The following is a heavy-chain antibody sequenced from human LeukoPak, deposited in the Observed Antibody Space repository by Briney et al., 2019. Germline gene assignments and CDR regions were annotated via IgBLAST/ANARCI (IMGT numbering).Heavy chain of an antibody. CDR1: GYTFTGYF. J-gene: IGHJ4*02. D-gene: IGHD1-26*01. CDR3: APLGLIGNFDY. Sequence: EASVKVSCKASGYTFTGYFLHWVRQAPGQGLEWIGWINPNSGGTNFAQKFQGRVTMTRNTSISTAYMELNRLRSDDTAVYYCAPLGLIGNFDYWGQGTLVTVSS. V-gene: IGHV1-2*02. CDR2: INPNSGGT.